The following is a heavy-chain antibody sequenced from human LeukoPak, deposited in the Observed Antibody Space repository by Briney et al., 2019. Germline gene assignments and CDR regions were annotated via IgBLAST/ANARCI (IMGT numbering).Heavy chain of an antibody. V-gene: IGHV4-4*07. CDR1: GGSISTDH. D-gene: IGHD6-6*01. Sequence: SEALSLTCTVSGGSISTDHWNWIRQPAGKGLEWIGRIYISGSTNYNPSLKSRVTVSVDTSKNLFSLNLRSVTAADTAVYYCAREGAARPGFDYWGQGTLVTVSS. CDR2: IYISGST. CDR3: AREGAARPGFDY. J-gene: IGHJ4*02.